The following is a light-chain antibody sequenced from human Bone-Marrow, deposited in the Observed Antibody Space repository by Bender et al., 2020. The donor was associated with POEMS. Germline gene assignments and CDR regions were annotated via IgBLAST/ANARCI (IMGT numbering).Light chain of an antibody. CDR1: SSDVGGYNY. CDR2: DVS. Sequence: QSALTQPASVSGSPGQSITISCTGTSSDVGGYNYVSWYQQHPGKAPKVMIYDVSNRPSGVSNRFSGSKSGNTASLTISGLQAEDEADYYCCAYAGSKTWVFGGGTKLTVL. J-gene: IGLJ3*02. V-gene: IGLV2-14*03. CDR3: CAYAGSKTWV.